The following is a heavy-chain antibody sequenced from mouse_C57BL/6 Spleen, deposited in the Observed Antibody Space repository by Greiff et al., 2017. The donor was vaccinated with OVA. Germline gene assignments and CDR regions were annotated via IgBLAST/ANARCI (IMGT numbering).Heavy chain of an antibody. CDR2: IYPGSGST. CDR1: GYTFTSYW. J-gene: IGHJ4*01. D-gene: IGHD1-1*01. V-gene: IGHV1-55*01. Sequence: QVQLQQPGAELVKPGASVKMSCKASGYTFTSYWITWVKQRPGQGLEWIGDIYPGSGSTNYNEKFKSKATLTVDTSSSTAYMQLSSLTSEDSAVYYCARRSYGSSYDYAMDYWGQGTSVTVSS. CDR3: ARRSYGSSYDYAMDY.